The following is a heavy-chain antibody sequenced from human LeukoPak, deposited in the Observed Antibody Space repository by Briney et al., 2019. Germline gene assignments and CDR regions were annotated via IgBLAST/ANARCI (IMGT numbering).Heavy chain of an antibody. J-gene: IGHJ4*02. Sequence: GGSLRLSCAASGFTFSGSGMHWVRQAPGKGLEWVAFIRYDGINKYYADSVKGRFTISRDNSKNTLYLQMNSLRAEDTAVYYCAKDRSSGWYVGSFDYWGQGTLVTVSS. CDR2: IRYDGINK. V-gene: IGHV3-30*02. CDR3: AKDRSSGWYVGSFDY. CDR1: GFTFSGSG. D-gene: IGHD6-19*01.